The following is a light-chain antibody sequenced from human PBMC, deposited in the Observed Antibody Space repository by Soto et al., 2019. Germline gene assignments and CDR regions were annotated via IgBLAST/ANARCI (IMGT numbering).Light chain of an antibody. CDR1: QSVLYSSNNKNY. CDR2: WAS. J-gene: IGKJ2*01. CDR3: QQYESTPPT. Sequence: DIVMTQSPDSLAVSLGERATINCKSSQSVLYSSNNKNYIAWYQQRPGQHPKLLIYWASTRESGVPDRFSGSGSGTDFTLTITSLQAEDVAVYYCQQYESTPPTFGQGTKLEIK. V-gene: IGKV4-1*01.